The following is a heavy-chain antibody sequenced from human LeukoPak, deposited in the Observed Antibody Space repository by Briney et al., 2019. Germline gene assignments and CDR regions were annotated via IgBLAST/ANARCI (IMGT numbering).Heavy chain of an antibody. V-gene: IGHV3-48*01. D-gene: IGHD3-10*01. Sequence: PGGSLRLSCAASGFTFSSYSMSWVRQAPGKGLEWVSYISSSSSTIYYADSVKGRFTISRDNAENSLYLQMNSLRAEDTAVYYCARGHGSGSYYPDYWGQGTLVTVSS. CDR2: ISSSSSTI. J-gene: IGHJ4*02. CDR3: ARGHGSGSYYPDY. CDR1: GFTFSSYS.